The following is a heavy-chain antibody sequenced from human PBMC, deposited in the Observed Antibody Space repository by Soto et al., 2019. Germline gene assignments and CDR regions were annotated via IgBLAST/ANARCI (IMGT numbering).Heavy chain of an antibody. V-gene: IGHV1-3*01. J-gene: IGHJ4*02. CDR1: GHTSTSHA. Sequence: GASVKVSCKASGHTSTSHAIHWVRQAPGQRLEWMGWINAGNGDTKYSQRFQGRVSVTRDTSASTAYMELSSLRSEDTAVYYCAADYGGNPGAYFDSWGQGTLVTVSS. CDR2: INAGNGDT. CDR3: AADYGGNPGAYFDS. D-gene: IGHD4-17*01.